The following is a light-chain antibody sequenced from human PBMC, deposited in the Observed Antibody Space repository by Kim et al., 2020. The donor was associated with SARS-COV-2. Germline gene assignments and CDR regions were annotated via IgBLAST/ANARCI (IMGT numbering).Light chain of an antibody. Sequence: DIQMTQSPSTLSASVGDRVTITCRASQSIDTCLAWYQQKPGKAPNVLIYTASSLESGVPSRFSGSGSGTEFTLTISSLQPDDFATFYCQQYRTYPLTFGGGTKVDIK. CDR2: TAS. CDR1: QSIDTC. J-gene: IGKJ4*01. V-gene: IGKV1-5*03. CDR3: QQYRTYPLT.